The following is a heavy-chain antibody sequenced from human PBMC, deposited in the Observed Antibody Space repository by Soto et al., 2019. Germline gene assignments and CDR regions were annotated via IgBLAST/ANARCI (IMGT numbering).Heavy chain of an antibody. J-gene: IGHJ4*02. CDR2: ISYDGSNK. CDR1: GFTFSSYG. D-gene: IGHD6-6*01. CDR3: AKETRQLNFDY. Sequence: QVQLVESGGGVVQPGRSLRLSCAASGFTFSSYGMHWVRQAPGKGLERVAVISYDGSNKYYADSVKGRFTISRDNSKNTLYLQMNSLRAEDTAVYYCAKETRQLNFDYWGQGSLVTVSS. V-gene: IGHV3-30*18.